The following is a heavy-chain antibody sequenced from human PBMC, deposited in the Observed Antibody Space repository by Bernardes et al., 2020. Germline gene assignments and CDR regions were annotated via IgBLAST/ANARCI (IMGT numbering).Heavy chain of an antibody. V-gene: IGHV4-59*01. Sequence: SGTLSLTCTVSGGSIISYYWNWIRQPPGKGLEWIASIDYSGSTKYKPSLKSRVTISVDTSKNRFYLKLSTVSAADTAVYYCARAGSGYCSGGSCYGDWFDPWCHGTLVTVS. CDR3: ARAGSGYCSGGSCYGDWFDP. CDR2: IDYSGST. J-gene: IGHJ5*02. D-gene: IGHD2-15*01. CDR1: GGSIISYY.